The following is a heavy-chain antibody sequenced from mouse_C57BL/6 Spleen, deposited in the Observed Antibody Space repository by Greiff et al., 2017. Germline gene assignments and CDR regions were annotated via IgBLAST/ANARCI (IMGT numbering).Heavy chain of an antibody. CDR3: ARGICYDCPYAMDY. CDR2: INPKSGGT. V-gene: IGHV1-72*01. J-gene: IGHJ4*01. Sequence: QVQLQQPGAELVKPGASVKLSCKASGYTFTSYWMHWVKQRPGRGLEWIGRINPKSGGTKYNEKFKSKATLTVDKPSSTAYMQLSSLTSEDSAVYCCARGICYDCPYAMDYWGKGTSVTVSS. CDR1: GYTFTSYW. D-gene: IGHD2-4*01.